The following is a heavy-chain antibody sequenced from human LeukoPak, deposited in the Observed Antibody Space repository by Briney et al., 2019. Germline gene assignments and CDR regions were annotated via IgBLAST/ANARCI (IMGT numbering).Heavy chain of an antibody. D-gene: IGHD3-10*01. CDR1: GFTFSSYA. V-gene: IGHV3-23*01. Sequence: GGSLRLSCAASGFTFSSYAMSWVRQAPGKGLEWVSAISGSGGSTYYADSVKGRFTISRDNSKNTLYLQMNSLRAEDTAVYYCAKELSSIMVRGVPTFDYWGQGTLVTVSS. CDR2: ISGSGGST. CDR3: AKELSSIMVRGVPTFDY. J-gene: IGHJ4*02.